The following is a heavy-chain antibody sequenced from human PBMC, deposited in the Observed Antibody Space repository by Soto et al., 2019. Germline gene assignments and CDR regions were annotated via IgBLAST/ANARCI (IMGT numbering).Heavy chain of an antibody. CDR1: GLTFSIYI. J-gene: IGHJ6*01. D-gene: IGHD3-22*01. Sequence: WGSLRVSCASSGLTFSIYIMNWVGQAPGKGLDRLSSISSSSSYIYYADSVKGRFTISRDNSKNSLYRQMNSLRAEDTAVYYCARISGYHSSGSGHSYYYGTDVWGQGTPVTVSS. V-gene: IGHV3-21*01. CDR2: ISSSSSYI. CDR3: ARISGYHSSGSGHSYYYGTDV.